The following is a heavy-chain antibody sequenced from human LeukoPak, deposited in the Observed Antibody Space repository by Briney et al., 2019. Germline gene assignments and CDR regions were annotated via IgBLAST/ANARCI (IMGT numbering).Heavy chain of an antibody. CDR3: ARAYYYGSGSYYVTSYYFDY. D-gene: IGHD3-10*01. Sequence: PSETLSLTCAVYGGSFSGYYWSWIRQPPGKGLEWIGEINHSGSTNYNPSLKSRVTISVDTSKNQFSLKLSSVTAADTAVYYCARAYYYGSGSYYVTSYYFDYWGQGTLVTVSS. J-gene: IGHJ4*02. CDR1: GGSFSGYY. CDR2: INHSGST. V-gene: IGHV4-34*01.